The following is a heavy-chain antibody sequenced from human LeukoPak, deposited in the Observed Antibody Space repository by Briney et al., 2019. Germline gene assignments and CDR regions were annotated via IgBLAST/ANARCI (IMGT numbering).Heavy chain of an antibody. CDR2: IYYSGST. CDR3: ARDQRRAVAGKDPV. CDR1: GGSISSYY. D-gene: IGHD6-19*01. Sequence: SETLSLTCTVSGGSISSYYWSWIRQPPGKGLEWIGYIYYSGSTNYNPSLKSRVTISVDTSKNQFSLKLSSVTAADTAVYYCARDQRRAVAGKDPVWGQGTLVTVSS. V-gene: IGHV4-59*12. J-gene: IGHJ4*02.